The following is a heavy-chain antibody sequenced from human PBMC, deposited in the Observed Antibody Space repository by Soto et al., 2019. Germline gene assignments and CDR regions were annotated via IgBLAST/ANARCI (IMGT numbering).Heavy chain of an antibody. V-gene: IGHV3-23*01. D-gene: IGHD3-22*01. CDR3: AKRHDSSGYPWGPFDY. Sequence: PGGSLRLSCAASGFTFSSYAMIWVRQAPGKGLEWVSAISGSGGSTYYADSVKGRFTISRDNSKNTLYLQMNSLRAEDTAVYYCAKRHDSSGYPWGPFDYWGQGTLVTVSS. J-gene: IGHJ4*02. CDR1: GFTFSSYA. CDR2: ISGSGGST.